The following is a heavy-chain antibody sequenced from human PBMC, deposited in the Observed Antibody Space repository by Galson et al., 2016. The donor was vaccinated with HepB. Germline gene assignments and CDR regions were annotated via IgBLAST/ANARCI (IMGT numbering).Heavy chain of an antibody. J-gene: IGHJ6*02. V-gene: IGHV3-15*01. CDR1: GFTFSNAW. Sequence: SLRLSCAASGFTFSNAWMSWVRQAPGKGLEWVGRIKSKTDGGTTDYAAPVKGRLSISRDDSKNALYLQMNSLKTEDTAVYYCRYGMDVWGQGTTVTVSS. CDR3: RYGMDV. CDR2: IKSKTDGGTT.